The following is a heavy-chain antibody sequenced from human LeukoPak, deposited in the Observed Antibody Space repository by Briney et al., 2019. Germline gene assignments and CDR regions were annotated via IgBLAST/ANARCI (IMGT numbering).Heavy chain of an antibody. V-gene: IGHV3-30-3*01. J-gene: IGHJ1*01. CDR1: GFTFSSYA. CDR3: AREDHSSSWYGYFQH. Sequence: GGSLRLSCAASGFTFSSYAMHWVRQAPGKGLEWVAVISYDGSNKYYADSVKGRFTISRGNSKNTLYLQMNSLRAEDTAVYYCAREDHSSSWYGYFQHWGQGTLVTVSS. D-gene: IGHD6-13*01. CDR2: ISYDGSNK.